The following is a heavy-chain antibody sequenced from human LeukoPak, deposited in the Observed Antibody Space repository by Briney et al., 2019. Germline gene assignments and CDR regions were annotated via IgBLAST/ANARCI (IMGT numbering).Heavy chain of an antibody. CDR3: ARWSCSGGSCYAFFDY. D-gene: IGHD2-15*01. CDR2: INHSGGT. CDR1: GGSFSGYY. V-gene: IGHV4-34*01. Sequence: LETLSLTCAVYGGSFSGYYWSWIRQPPGKGLEWIGEINHSGGTIYNPSLKSRVTISVDTSKDQFSLKLSSVTAADTAVYYCARWSCSGGSCYAFFDYWGQGTLVTVSS. J-gene: IGHJ4*02.